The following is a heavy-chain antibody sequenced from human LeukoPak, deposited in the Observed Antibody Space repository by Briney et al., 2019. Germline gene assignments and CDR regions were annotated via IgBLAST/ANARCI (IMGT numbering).Heavy chain of an antibody. CDR3: ARASGSFDY. Sequence: GRSLRLSCAASGFTFSSYGIHWVRQAPGKGLEWVAVIWSDGSNKYYADSVKGRFTISRDNSKDTLYLQLNSLRAEDTAVYYCARASGSFDYWGQGTLVSVSS. CDR2: IWSDGSNK. D-gene: IGHD1-26*01. V-gene: IGHV3-33*08. J-gene: IGHJ4*02. CDR1: GFTFSSYG.